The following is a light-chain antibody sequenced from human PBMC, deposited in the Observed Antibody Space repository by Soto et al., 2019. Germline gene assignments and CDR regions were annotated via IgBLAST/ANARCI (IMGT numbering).Light chain of an antibody. CDR2: DAF. V-gene: IGKV3-11*01. Sequence: EIVLTQSPDTLSLSPGERATLSCRASQSVSTYLAWYQQKPGQAPRLLIYDAFKRATGIPARFSGSGSGTDFTLTISSLEPEDFAVYYCQHRSNWPPTTFRQGTRLENK. CDR1: QSVSTY. J-gene: IGKJ5*01. CDR3: QHRSNWPPTT.